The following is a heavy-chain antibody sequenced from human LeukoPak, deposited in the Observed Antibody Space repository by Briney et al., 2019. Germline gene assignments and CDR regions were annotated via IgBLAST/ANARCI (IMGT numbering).Heavy chain of an antibody. CDR3: ARDIVVVVAATPGYFDY. D-gene: IGHD2-15*01. V-gene: IGHV3-23*01. CDR2: ISGSGGST. J-gene: IGHJ4*02. Sequence: GGSLRLSCAASGFTFSSYAMSWVRQAPGKGLEWVSAISGSGGSTYYADFVKGRFTISRDNSKNTLYLQMNSLRAEDTAVYYCARDIVVVVAATPGYFDYWGQGTLVTVSS. CDR1: GFTFSSYA.